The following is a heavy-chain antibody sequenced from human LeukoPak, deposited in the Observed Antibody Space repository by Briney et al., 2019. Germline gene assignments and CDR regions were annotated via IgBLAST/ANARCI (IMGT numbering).Heavy chain of an antibody. CDR3: ARGRPSPIPFNYFDW. V-gene: IGHV3-21*01. CDR1: GFTFSSYS. J-gene: IGHJ4*02. D-gene: IGHD3-16*01. CDR2: ISSSSSYI. Sequence: GGSLRLSCAASGFTFSSYSMNWVRQAPGKGLEWVSSISSSSSYIYYADSVKGRFTISRDNAKNSLYLQMNSLRAEDTAVCYCARGRPSPIPFNYFDWGGEATLVTVSS.